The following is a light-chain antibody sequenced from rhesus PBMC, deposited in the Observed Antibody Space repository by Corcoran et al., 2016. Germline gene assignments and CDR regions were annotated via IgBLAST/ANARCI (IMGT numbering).Light chain of an antibody. V-gene: IGKV1-94*01. J-gene: IGKJ2*01. CDR1: QGINKE. CDR2: AAS. CDR3: LQDYTTPSS. Sequence: DIQMTQSPSSLSASVGDRVTVTCRASQGINKELSWYQQKPGKAPKLLIYAASNLQPGVSSRCSGSGSGTDFTLTIRTLQPEDVATYYCLQDYTTPSSFGQGTKVEIK.